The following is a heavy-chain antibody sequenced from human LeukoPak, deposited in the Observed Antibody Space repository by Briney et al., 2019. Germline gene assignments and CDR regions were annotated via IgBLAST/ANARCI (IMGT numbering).Heavy chain of an antibody. CDR3: ARFWNWNYYFEY. V-gene: IGHV5-51*01. Sequence: GESLKISCKGSGYTFSSYWIGWVRQMPGKGLEWMGIIYPGDSETRYSPSFQGHVTISADKSTTTAYLQWSSLKASDTAMYYCARFWNWNYYFEYWGQGTLVTVSS. J-gene: IGHJ4*02. D-gene: IGHD1-7*01. CDR2: IYPGDSET. CDR1: GYTFSSYW.